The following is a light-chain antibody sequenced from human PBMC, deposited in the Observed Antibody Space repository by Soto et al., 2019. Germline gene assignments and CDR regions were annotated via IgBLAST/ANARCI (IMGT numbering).Light chain of an antibody. V-gene: IGLV2-14*03. Sequence: QSVLTQPASVSGSPGQSITISCTGTGSDIGFYNYVSWYQQHPGKASKLMIYDVSNRPSGVSNRFSASKSGITASLTISGLQAEDEAEYYCSSYTGSSALYVFGTGTKVTVL. CDR1: GSDIGFYNY. CDR3: SSYTGSSALYV. CDR2: DVS. J-gene: IGLJ1*01.